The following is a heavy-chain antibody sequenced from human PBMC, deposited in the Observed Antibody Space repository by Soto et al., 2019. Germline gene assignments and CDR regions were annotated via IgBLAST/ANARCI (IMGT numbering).Heavy chain of an antibody. V-gene: IGHV4-31*03. J-gene: IGHJ4*02. D-gene: IGHD3-22*01. CDR2: IYYSEST. CDR3: ARATPYYYDSSGAGCPDY. CDR1: GGSISSGGYY. Sequence: QVQLQESGPGLVKPSQTLSLTCTVSGGSISSGGYYWSWIRQHPGKGLEWIGYIYYSESTYYNPSLKSRVTIPVDPAKNQFSLKLSSVTAADTAVYYCARATPYYYDSSGAGCPDYWGQGTLVTVSS.